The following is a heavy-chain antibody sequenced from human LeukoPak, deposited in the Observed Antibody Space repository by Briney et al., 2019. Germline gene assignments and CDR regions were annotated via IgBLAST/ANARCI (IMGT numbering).Heavy chain of an antibody. CDR3: AARYYDFWSGYYTGDY. V-gene: IGHV4-34*01. J-gene: IGHJ4*02. CDR2: INHSGST. D-gene: IGHD3-3*01. Sequence: SETLSLTCAVYGGSFSGYYWSWIRQPPGKGLEWIGEINHSGSTNHNPSLKSRVTISVDTSKNQFSLKLSSVTAADTAVYYCAARYYDFWSGYYTGDYWGQGTLVTVSS. CDR1: GGSFSGYY.